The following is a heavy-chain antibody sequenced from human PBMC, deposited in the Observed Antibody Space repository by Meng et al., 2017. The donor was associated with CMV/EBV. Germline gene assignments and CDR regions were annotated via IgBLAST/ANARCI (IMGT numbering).Heavy chain of an antibody. Sequence: GGSLRLPCAASGFTFDDYAMHWVRQAPGKGLEWVSGISWNSGSIGYADSVKGRFTISRDNAKNSLYLQMNSLRAEDTALYYCAKDANDFWSGPRYYYGMDVWGQGTTVTVSS. CDR3: AKDANDFWSGPRYYYGMDV. CDR1: GFTFDDYA. CDR2: ISWNSGSI. J-gene: IGHJ6*02. V-gene: IGHV3-9*01. D-gene: IGHD3-3*01.